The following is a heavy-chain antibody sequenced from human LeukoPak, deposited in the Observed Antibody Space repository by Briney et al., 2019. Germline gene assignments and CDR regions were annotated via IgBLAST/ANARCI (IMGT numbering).Heavy chain of an antibody. CDR2: INHSGST. Sequence: SETLSLTCAVYGGSFSCYYLNWIRQPPAKGLELIGEINHSGSTNYNPSLKSRVTISVDTSKNQFSLKLSSVTAADTAVYYCARGSPLGQNWFDPWGQGTLVTVSS. CDR3: ARGSPLGQNWFDP. V-gene: IGHV4-34*01. CDR1: GGSFSCYY. J-gene: IGHJ5*02.